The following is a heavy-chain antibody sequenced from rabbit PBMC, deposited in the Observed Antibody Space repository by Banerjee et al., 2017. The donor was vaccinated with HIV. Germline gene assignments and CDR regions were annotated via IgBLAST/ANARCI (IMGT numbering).Heavy chain of an antibody. J-gene: IGHJ4*01. CDR2: IYAGTT. CDR3: ARDLAGVIGWNFNL. V-gene: IGHV1S40*01. CDR1: GFTLSSYW. Sequence: QSLEESGGDLVKPGASLTLTCTASGFTLSSYWMWWVRQAPGKGPEWIASIYAGTTYYASWVNGRFTISSNPNQNTVSLQMTSLTAADTATYFCARDLAGVIGWNFNLWGPGTLVTVS. D-gene: IGHD4-1*01.